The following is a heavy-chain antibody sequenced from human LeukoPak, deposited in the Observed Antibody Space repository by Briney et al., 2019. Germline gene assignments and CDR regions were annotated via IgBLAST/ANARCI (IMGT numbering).Heavy chain of an antibody. V-gene: IGHV3-11*01. J-gene: IGHJ4*02. Sequence: PGGSLRLSCAASGFTFSDYYMSWIRLAPGKGLEWISYISSSGSTIYYADSVKGRFTISRDNAKNSLYLQMNSLRAEDTAVYYCARDRSSGYETHFDYWGQGTLVTVSS. D-gene: IGHD5-12*01. CDR3: ARDRSSGYETHFDY. CDR1: GFTFSDYY. CDR2: ISSSGSTI.